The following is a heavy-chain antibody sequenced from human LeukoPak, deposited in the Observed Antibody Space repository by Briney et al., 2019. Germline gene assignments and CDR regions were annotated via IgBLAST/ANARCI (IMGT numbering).Heavy chain of an antibody. Sequence: PSETLSLTCAVSGYSISSGYFWGWIRQPPGKGLEWIGSMYHTGTTYYNPSLKSRVTISVDASKNQFPLKLSSVTAADTAVYYCARVGITIFGVRVDPWGQGTLVTVSS. CDR3: ARVGITIFGVRVDP. CDR2: MYHTGTT. D-gene: IGHD3-3*01. V-gene: IGHV4-38-2*01. J-gene: IGHJ5*02. CDR1: GYSISSGYF.